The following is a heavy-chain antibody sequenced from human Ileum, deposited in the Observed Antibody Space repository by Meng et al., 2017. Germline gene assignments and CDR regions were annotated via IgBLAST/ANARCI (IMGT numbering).Heavy chain of an antibody. V-gene: IGHV3-72*01. CDR1: GFTISDHY. J-gene: IGHJ3*02. CDR2: TRNKVNSYTT. Sequence: GESLKISCAASGFTISDHYMDWVRQAPGKGLEWIGRTRNKVNSYTTEYAASVKGRFTISRDDSKNSLYLQINSLKAEYTAVYYCASGLGVRGAFDIGGQGTMVTVSS. CDR3: ASGLGVRGAFDI. D-gene: IGHD3-10*01.